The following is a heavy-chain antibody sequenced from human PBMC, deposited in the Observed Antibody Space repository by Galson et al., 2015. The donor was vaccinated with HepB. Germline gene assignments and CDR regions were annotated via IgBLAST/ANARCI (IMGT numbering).Heavy chain of an antibody. J-gene: IGHJ4*02. D-gene: IGHD4-17*01. CDR1: GYTFTSYY. Sequence: SVKVSCKASGYTFTSYYMHWVRQAPGQGLEWMGIINPSGGSTSYAQKFQGRVTMTRDTSTSTVYMELSSLRSEDTAVYYCARSLGGYGDYPYFDYWGQGTLVTVSS. CDR2: INPSGGST. V-gene: IGHV1-46*03. CDR3: ARSLGGYGDYPYFDY.